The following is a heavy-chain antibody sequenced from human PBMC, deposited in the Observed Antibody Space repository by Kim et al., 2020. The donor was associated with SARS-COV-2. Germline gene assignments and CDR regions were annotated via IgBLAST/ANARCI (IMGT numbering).Heavy chain of an antibody. CDR1: GDTFTRYA. J-gene: IGHJ5*02. CDR2: INPTNGNP. CDR3: ARPLDGHNWLDP. V-gene: IGHV7-4-1*02. Sequence: ASVKVSCKLSGDTFTRYAMNWVRQAPGQGLEWMGWINPTNGNPTYAKGFTGRFVFSLDTSVRTAYLQINSLTADDTAVYYCARPLDGHNWLDPWGQGTLVTVSS.